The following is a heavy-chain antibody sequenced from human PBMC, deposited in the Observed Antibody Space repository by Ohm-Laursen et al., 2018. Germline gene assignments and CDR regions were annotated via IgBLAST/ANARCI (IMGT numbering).Heavy chain of an antibody. Sequence: SLRLSCSASGFTFDGYAMHWVRQAPGKGLEWVSGISWNSGSIGYADPVKGRFTISRDNAKNSLYLQMNSLRAEDTALYYCAKEAAALDYYYYGMDVWGQGTTVTVSS. J-gene: IGHJ6*02. V-gene: IGHV3-9*01. CDR3: AKEAAALDYYYYGMDV. CDR2: ISWNSGSI. D-gene: IGHD6-13*01. CDR1: GFTFDGYA.